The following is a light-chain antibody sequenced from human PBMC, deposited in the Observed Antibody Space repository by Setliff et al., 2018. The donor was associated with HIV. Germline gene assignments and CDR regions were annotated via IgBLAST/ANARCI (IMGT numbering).Light chain of an antibody. V-gene: IGLV1-40*01. J-gene: IGLJ2*01. CDR2: GNS. CDR1: SSNIGAGYD. CDR3: SSYTGSSTLV. Sequence: QSALTQPPSVSGAPGQRVTISCTGSSSNIGAGYDVHWYQQLPGTAPKLLIYGNSNRPSGVPDRFSGSKSGNTASLTISGLQAEDEAEYYCSSYTGSSTLVFGGGTKVTVL.